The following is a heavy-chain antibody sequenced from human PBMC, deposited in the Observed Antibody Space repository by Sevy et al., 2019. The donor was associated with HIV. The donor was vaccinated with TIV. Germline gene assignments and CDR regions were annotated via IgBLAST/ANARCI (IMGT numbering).Heavy chain of an antibody. D-gene: IGHD2-21*01. V-gene: IGHV3-30*18. J-gene: IGHJ6*02. CDR3: AKADFSLLLPNQNYYYYYGLDV. CDR2: ISNDGSNK. CDR1: GFTFSSHG. Sequence: GGSLRLSCAASGFTFSSHGFHWVRQAPGKGLEWVAFISNDGSNKYYVDSVKGRFTISRDNSKNTLSLQMNSLRAEDTAVYYCAKADFSLLLPNQNYYYYYGLDVWGQGTTVTVSS.